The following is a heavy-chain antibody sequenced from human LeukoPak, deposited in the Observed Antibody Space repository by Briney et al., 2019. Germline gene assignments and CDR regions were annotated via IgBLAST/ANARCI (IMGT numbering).Heavy chain of an antibody. CDR2: VSYDGSNK. J-gene: IGHJ1*01. V-gene: IGHV3-30*03. CDR3: APGGDGYNPAYFQH. D-gene: IGHD5-24*01. CDR1: GFTFRNYG. Sequence: PGGSLRLSCAASGFTFRNYGMHWVRQAPGKGLEWVAIVSYDGSNKYYPDSVKGRFTISRDNSKNTLFLQMNSLRAEDTAAYYCAPGGDGYNPAYFQHWGQGSLVTVSS.